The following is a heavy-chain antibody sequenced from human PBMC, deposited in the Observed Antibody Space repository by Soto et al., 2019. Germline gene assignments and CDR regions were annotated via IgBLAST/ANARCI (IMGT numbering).Heavy chain of an antibody. J-gene: IGHJ3*02. CDR2: VHYSGNT. CDR1: GASISSYF. V-gene: IGHV4-59*01. Sequence: KPSETLSLTCTVSGASISSYFWTWSRQSPGKGLQWIGYVHYSGNTNYNPSLNSRVTMSVDTSKNQFSLRLTSVTAADTAVYYCARMNQLAPKRNAFDIWGQGTMVTVSS. D-gene: IGHD1-1*01. CDR3: ARMNQLAPKRNAFDI.